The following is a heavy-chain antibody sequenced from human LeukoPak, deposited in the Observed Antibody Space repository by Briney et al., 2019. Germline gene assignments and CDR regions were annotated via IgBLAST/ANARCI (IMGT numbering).Heavy chain of an antibody. D-gene: IGHD3-3*01. J-gene: IGHJ4*02. CDR3: AREIFDSTSGVSQEFDY. V-gene: IGHV1-69*13. Sequence: SVKVSCKTSGGNSNFFAINWVRQAPGQGLEWMGVIKPMFGTGSIPNIATGDYAQKFQGRLSMNADESSTTAYMELSSLRSGDTAVYFCAREIFDSTSGVSQEFDYWGQGTLVTVSS. CDR2: IKPMFGTG. CDR1: GGNSNFFA.